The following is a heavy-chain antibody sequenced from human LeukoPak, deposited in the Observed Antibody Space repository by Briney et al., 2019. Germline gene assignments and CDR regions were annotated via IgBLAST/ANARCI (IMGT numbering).Heavy chain of an antibody. CDR1: GFTLATYR. CDR3: GREAHCGTDCSFYADY. J-gene: IGHJ4*02. CDR2: INSDGRNA. Sequence: GGSLRLSCVASGFTLATYRMHWVRHHPGKGLVRVSRINSDGRNAVYADSVKGRFTFSRDIATNTLFLQMNSVRVEDTAVYYCGREAHCGTDCSFYADYWGQGTLVTVSS. V-gene: IGHV3-74*01. D-gene: IGHD2-21*02.